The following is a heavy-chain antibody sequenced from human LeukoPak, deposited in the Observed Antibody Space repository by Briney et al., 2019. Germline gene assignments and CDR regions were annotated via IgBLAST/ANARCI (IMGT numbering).Heavy chain of an antibody. V-gene: IGHV1-18*01. CDR3: ARDLPLQLWLGYFDY. J-gene: IGHJ4*02. Sequence: ASVKVSCKASGYTFTSYGISWVRQAPGQGLEWMGWISPYNGNTNYAQKFQGRVRITADKSTSTAYMELSSLRSDDTAVYYCARDLPLQLWLGYFDYWGQGTLVTVSS. CDR2: ISPYNGNT. CDR1: GYTFTSYG. D-gene: IGHD5-18*01.